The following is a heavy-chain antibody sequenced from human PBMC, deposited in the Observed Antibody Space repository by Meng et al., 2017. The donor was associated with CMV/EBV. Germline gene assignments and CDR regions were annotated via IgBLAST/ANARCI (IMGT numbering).Heavy chain of an antibody. J-gene: IGHJ5*02. CDR1: GGSFSGYY. V-gene: IGHV4-34*01. CDR2: INHSGST. Sequence: QAQLQQWGAGLLKPSEPLSLPCAVYGGSFSGYYWSWIRQPPGKGLEWIGEINHSGSTNYNPSLKSRVTISVDTSKNQFSLKLSSVTAADTAVYYCARGGNWFDPWGQGTLVTVSS. CDR3: ARGGNWFDP.